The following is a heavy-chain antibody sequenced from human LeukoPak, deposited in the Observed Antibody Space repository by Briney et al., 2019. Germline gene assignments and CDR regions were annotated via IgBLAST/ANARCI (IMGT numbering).Heavy chain of an antibody. CDR1: GGSISSYY. J-gene: IGHJ5*02. V-gene: IGHV4-59*08. CDR3: ARHGGYDFWSGYSSVWFDP. CDR2: IYYSGST. D-gene: IGHD3-3*01. Sequence: SETLSLTCTVSGGSISSYYWSWIRQPPGKGLEWIGYIYYSGSTNYNPSLKSRVTISVDTSKNQFSLKLSSVTAADTAVYYCARHGGYDFWSGYSSVWFDPWGQGTLVTVSS.